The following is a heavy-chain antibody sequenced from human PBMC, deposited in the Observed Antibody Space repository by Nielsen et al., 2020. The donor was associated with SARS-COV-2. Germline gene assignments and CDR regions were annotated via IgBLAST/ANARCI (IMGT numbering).Heavy chain of an antibody. Sequence: ASVKVSCKASDNTFTTISWVRQAPGQGLEWMGRIAINNGDVKYAQNLQGRVAMTTDTSTRTVYMELRSLRSDDTAVYYCARDSSNPYNWNDVDYWGQGTLVTVSS. CDR2: IAINNGDV. V-gene: IGHV1-18*01. CDR1: DNTFTT. D-gene: IGHD1-1*01. CDR3: ARDSSNPYNWNDVDY. J-gene: IGHJ4*02.